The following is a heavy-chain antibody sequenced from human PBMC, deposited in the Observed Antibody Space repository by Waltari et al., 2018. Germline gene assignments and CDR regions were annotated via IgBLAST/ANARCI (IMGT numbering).Heavy chain of an antibody. CDR1: GGSISSSTLF. J-gene: IGHJ5*02. CDR2: IYDSWTT. Sequence: QLQLQESGPGLVKPSETLSLTCTVSGGSISSSTLFWGWIRQPLGKGLEWIGSIYDSWTTYYNPSLKSRVTISVDTSKNQFSLKVNSVTAADTAVYYCATHPPSQLGVVLNWFDPWGQGILVTVSS. D-gene: IGHD3-16*01. CDR3: ATHPPSQLGVVLNWFDP. V-gene: IGHV4-39*01.